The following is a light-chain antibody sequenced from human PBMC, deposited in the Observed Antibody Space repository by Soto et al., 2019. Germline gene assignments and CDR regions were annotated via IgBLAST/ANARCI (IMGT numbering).Light chain of an antibody. V-gene: IGKV1-12*01. CDR3: QQAKTLPST. CDR1: QDISWR. J-gene: IGKJ1*01. Sequence: DIQMTQSPSLVSASVGDSVTISCRASQDISWRLAWFQQRPGKAPRLLVYAASTLQSGVPSRFSGSGSGTDFTLNISSLHPEDFATYFCQQAKTLPSTFGQGTKVDVK. CDR2: AAS.